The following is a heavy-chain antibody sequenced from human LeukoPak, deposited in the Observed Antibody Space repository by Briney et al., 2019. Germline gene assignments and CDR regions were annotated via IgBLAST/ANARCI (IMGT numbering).Heavy chain of an antibody. Sequence: GGSLRLSCAASGFTFSSYSMNWVRQAPGKGLEWVSYISSSSSTIYNADSVKGRFTISRDNAKNSLYLQMNSLRAEDTAVYYCAGVQQWPRGGFDYWGQGTLVTVSS. CDR3: AGVQQWPRGGFDY. CDR1: GFTFSSYS. D-gene: IGHD6-19*01. J-gene: IGHJ4*02. CDR2: ISSSSSTI. V-gene: IGHV3-48*01.